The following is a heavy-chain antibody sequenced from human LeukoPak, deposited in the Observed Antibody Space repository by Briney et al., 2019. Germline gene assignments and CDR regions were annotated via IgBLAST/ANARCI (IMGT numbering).Heavy chain of an antibody. CDR3: ASHQRGYRGGNYEL. CDR1: GFTVSSNY. D-gene: IGHD1-26*01. V-gene: IGHV3-66*02. J-gene: IGHJ4*02. CDR2: IYSGGST. Sequence: PGGSLRLSCAASGFTVSSNYMSWIRQAPGKGLEWISDIYSGGSTFYAASVKGRFTISRDNSKNPLYLHMNSVRAEDTAVYYCASHQRGYRGGNYELWGQGTLVTVSS.